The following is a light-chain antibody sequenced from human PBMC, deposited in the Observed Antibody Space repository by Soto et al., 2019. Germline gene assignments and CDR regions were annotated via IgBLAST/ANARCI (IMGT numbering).Light chain of an antibody. CDR1: QSISSSY. CDR2: GAS. V-gene: IGKV3-20*01. Sequence: EIVLTQSPGTLSLSPGERATLSCRASQSISSSYLAWYQQKPGQAPRLLVYGASSRAPGTPDRFSGSGSGTDFTLTISRLEPEDFAVYYCQQYGSSRFTFGPGTKVDIK. J-gene: IGKJ3*01. CDR3: QQYGSSRFT.